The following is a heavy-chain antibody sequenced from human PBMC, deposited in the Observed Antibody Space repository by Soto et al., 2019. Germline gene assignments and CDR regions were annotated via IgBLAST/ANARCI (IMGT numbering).Heavy chain of an antibody. CDR1: GFSLSTRGVG. V-gene: IGHV2-5*01. CDR2: IYWNDNK. Sequence: QITLKESGPPLVKPTQTLTLTCTFSGFSLSTRGVGVGWIRQPPGRALELLAFIYWNDNKYYSPSLKSRLTVTKDTSKNQVVLTVTNMDPVDTATYSCAYSHENWNFVNAFDFWGQGTMVTVSS. CDR3: AYSHENWNFVNAFDF. D-gene: IGHD1-7*01. J-gene: IGHJ3*01.